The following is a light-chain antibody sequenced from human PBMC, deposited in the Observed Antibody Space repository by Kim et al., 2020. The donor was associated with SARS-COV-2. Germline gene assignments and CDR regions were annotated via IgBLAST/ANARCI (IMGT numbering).Light chain of an antibody. Sequence: LSPGGRATLSFRASQTVNNNFLAWYQQNPGQPPRLLIYGASTRATGIPDRFSGSGSGTDFILTLSRLEPEDFAVYYCQQYGESLTFGGGTKVDIK. CDR1: QTVNNNF. CDR2: GAS. CDR3: QQYGESLT. J-gene: IGKJ4*01. V-gene: IGKV3-20*01.